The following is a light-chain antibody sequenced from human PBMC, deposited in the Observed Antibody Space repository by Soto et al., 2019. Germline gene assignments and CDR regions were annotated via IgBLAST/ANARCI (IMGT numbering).Light chain of an antibody. CDR1: QSLSSA. Sequence: DIQMTQSPSTLSASVGDRVTITCRASQSLSSALVWYQQKPGKAPNLLIYKASSLESGVPLRFSGSGSGTEFPLTISSLQPEDFATYSCPQHKSYPRTFGQGTKVEIK. J-gene: IGKJ1*01. V-gene: IGKV1-5*03. CDR2: KAS. CDR3: PQHKSYPRT.